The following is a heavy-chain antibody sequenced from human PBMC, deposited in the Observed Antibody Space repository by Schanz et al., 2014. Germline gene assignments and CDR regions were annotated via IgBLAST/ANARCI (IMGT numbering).Heavy chain of an antibody. CDR3: AKDSAHIDIVLVPTAIDY. V-gene: IGHV3-30*18. CDR2: MSYDGSIK. Sequence: QVQLVESGGGGVQPGRSLRLSCAASGFTFSSYGMHWVRQAPGKGLEWVAAMSYDGSIKYYGDSVKGRFTISRDNSKNTLYLHMNTLRSEDTAVYYYAKDSAHIDIVLVPTAIDYWGQGALVTVSS. CDR1: GFTFSSYG. J-gene: IGHJ4*02. D-gene: IGHD2-2*01.